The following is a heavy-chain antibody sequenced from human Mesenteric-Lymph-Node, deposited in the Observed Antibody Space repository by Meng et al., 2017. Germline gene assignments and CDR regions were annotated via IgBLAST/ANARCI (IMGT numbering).Heavy chain of an antibody. CDR1: GGSISSSSYY. V-gene: IGHV4-61*01. Sequence: SETLSLTCTVSGGSISSSSYYWGWIRQPPGKGLEWIGYIYYSGTTNYNPSLKSRVTMSVDTSKNLFSLKLSSVTAADTAMYYCARDRGYSGSYYFDYWGQGTLVTVSS. D-gene: IGHD1-26*01. J-gene: IGHJ4*02. CDR2: IYYSGTT. CDR3: ARDRGYSGSYYFDY.